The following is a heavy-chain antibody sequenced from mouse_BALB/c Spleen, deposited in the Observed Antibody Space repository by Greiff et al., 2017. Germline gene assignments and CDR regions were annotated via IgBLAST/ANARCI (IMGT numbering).Heavy chain of an antibody. CDR3: ARVGEGFDD. CDR1: GYAFTNYL. J-gene: IGHJ2*01. CDR2: INPGSGGT. V-gene: IGHV1-54*01. Sequence: VQLQQSGAELVRPGTSVKVSCKASGYAFTNYLIEWVKQRPGQGLEWIGVINPGSGGTNYNEKFKGKATLTADKSSSTAYMQLSSLTSDDSAVYFCARVGEGFDDWGQGTTLTVSS.